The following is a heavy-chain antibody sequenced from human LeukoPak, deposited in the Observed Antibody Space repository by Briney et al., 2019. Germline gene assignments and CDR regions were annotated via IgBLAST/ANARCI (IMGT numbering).Heavy chain of an antibody. Sequence: SETLSLTCTVSGGSISSSSYYWGWIRQPPGKGLEWIGSIYYSGSTYYNPSLKSRVTISVDTSKNQFSLKLNSVTPEDTAVYYCARGALDWGGSGSRANWFDPWGQGTLVTVSS. CDR2: IYYSGST. V-gene: IGHV4-39*07. CDR3: ARGALDWGGSGSRANWFDP. CDR1: GGSISSSSYY. D-gene: IGHD3-10*01. J-gene: IGHJ5*02.